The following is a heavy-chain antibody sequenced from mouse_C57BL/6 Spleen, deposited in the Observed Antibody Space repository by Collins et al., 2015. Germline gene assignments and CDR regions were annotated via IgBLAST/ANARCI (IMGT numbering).Heavy chain of an antibody. V-gene: IGHV3-2*02. J-gene: IGHJ3*01. CDR1: GYSITSDYA. D-gene: IGHD1-1*01. CDR3: ARSDYGFAY. Sequence: DVQLQESGPGLVKPSQSLSLTCTVTGYSITSDYAWNWIRQFPGNKLEWMGYISYSGSTSYNPSLKSRISITRDTSKNQFFLQLNSVTTEDTATYYCARSDYGFAYWGQGTLVTVSA. CDR2: ISYSGST.